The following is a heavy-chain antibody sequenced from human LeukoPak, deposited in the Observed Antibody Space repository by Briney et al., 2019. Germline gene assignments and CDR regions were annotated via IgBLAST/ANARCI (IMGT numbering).Heavy chain of an antibody. V-gene: IGHV4-59*08. CDR2: IYYSGST. Sequence: SETLSLTCAVYGGSFSGYYWSLIRQPPGKGLEWIGYIYYSGSTNYNPSLKSRVTISVDTSKNQFSLKLSSVTAADTAVYYCARLSSAAPWDPRPYYHYYGMDVWGQGTTATVSS. J-gene: IGHJ6*02. CDR3: ARLSSAAPWDPRPYYHYYGMDV. D-gene: IGHD1-26*01. CDR1: GGSFSGYY.